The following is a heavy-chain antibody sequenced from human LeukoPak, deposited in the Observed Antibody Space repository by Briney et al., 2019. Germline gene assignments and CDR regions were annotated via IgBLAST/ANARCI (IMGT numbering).Heavy chain of an antibody. CDR3: ARAGTGNNWNSFRDY. V-gene: IGHV3-30-3*01. Sequence: GGSLRLSCAASGFTFSSYAMHWVRQAPGKGLEWVAVISYDGSNKYYADSVKGRFTISRDNSKNTLYLQMNSLRAEDTAVYYCARAGTGNNWNSFRDYWGQGTLVTVSS. J-gene: IGHJ4*02. D-gene: IGHD1-7*01. CDR2: ISYDGSNK. CDR1: GFTFSSYA.